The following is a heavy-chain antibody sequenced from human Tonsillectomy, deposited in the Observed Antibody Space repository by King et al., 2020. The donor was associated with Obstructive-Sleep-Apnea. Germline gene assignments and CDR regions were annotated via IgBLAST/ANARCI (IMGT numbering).Heavy chain of an antibody. CDR2: IYYSGNT. D-gene: IGHD6-13*01. Sequence: QLQESGPGLVKPSETLSLRCTVSGGSVSSTTHYWGWIRQPPGKGLEWIGSIYYSGNTYYNPSLKSRITISVDTSKNQFSLNLSSVTAADTAMYYCARVVAITADYNFDYWGRGTLVTVSS. V-gene: IGHV4-39*07. J-gene: IGHJ4*02. CDR1: GGSVSSTTHY. CDR3: ARVVAITADYNFDY.